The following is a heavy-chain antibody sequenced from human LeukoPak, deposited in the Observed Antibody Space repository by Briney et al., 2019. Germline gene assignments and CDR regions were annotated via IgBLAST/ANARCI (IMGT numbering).Heavy chain of an antibody. CDR2: IDSSSRTT. J-gene: IGHJ4*02. D-gene: IGHD3-16*01. Sequence: GGSLRLSSAASGFTFSTYSMNWVRQAPGKGLEWVSFIDSSSRTTFYADSVKGRFTISRDNAKNSLFLQMNSLRAEDTAVYYCARRVPSQVITDYFDYWGQGTLVTVSS. V-gene: IGHV3-48*04. CDR3: ARRVPSQVITDYFDY. CDR1: GFTFSTYS.